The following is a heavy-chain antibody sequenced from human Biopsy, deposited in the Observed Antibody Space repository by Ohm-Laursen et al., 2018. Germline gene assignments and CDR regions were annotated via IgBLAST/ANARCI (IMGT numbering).Heavy chain of an antibody. CDR3: ARGQALKSFDY. Sequence: SETLSLTCTVSGDSISSYYWGWIRQPPGKGLEWIGSISHSGSTYYNPSLKSRVTISVDTSKNQFSLKLSSVTAADTAGYYCARGQALKSFDYWGQGTLVTVSS. V-gene: IGHV4-38-2*02. J-gene: IGHJ4*02. CDR2: ISHSGST. CDR1: GDSISSYY.